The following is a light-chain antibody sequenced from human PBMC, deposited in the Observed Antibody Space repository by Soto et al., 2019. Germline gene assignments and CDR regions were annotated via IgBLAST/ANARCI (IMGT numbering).Light chain of an antibody. CDR2: DVS. CDR3: NSFTTTNTYV. J-gene: IGLJ1*01. CDR1: SSDVGGFDH. Sequence: QSVLTQPASVSGSPGQSITVSCTGASSDVGGFDHVSWYQQHPGKVPRPLIYDVSSRPSGVSDRFSGSKSGNTASLTISGLQAEDEADYYCNSFTTTNTYVFGTGTKVTVL. V-gene: IGLV2-14*03.